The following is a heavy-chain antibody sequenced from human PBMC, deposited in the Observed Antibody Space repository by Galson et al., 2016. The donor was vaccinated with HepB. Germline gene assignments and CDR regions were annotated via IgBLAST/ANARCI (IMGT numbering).Heavy chain of an antibody. CDR1: GDSVTNNGAA. J-gene: IGHJ5*02. V-gene: IGHV6-1*01. CDR3: ARAETNWDGTGEHWFDP. D-gene: IGHD7-27*01. Sequence: CAISGDSVTNNGAAWTWIRQSPSRGLEWLGRTYYRSKWWNTYAVSVKSRITINPDTSKNQFSLQLNSVTPEDTAVYYCARAETNWDGTGEHWFDPWGQGTLVTFSA. CDR2: TYYRSKWWN.